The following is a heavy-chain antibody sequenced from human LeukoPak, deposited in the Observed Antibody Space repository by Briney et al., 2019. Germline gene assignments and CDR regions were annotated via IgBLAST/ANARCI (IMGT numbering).Heavy chain of an antibody. CDR1: GFTFSDYW. D-gene: IGHD3-22*01. J-gene: IGHJ4*02. CDR3: ARETYYYDSSGYPEDY. V-gene: IGHV3-7*01. Sequence: GGSLRLSCVASGFTFSDYWMSWVRQAPGKGLEWVANIKQDGSQTQYVDSVKGRFTISRDNAKNSLYLQMSSLRAEDTAVYYCARETYYYDSSGYPEDYWGQGTLVTVSS. CDR2: IKQDGSQT.